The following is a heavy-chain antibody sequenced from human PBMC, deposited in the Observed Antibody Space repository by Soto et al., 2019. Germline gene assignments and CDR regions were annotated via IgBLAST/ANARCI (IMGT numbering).Heavy chain of an antibody. CDR3: AREGYAFDI. Sequence: SVKVSCKASGGTFSSYTMSCVRQAPGQGLEWMGRIIPIIGIANYEKKFQGRVTITADKYTRKEYMGLSRMRSEETAVYYCAREGYAFDIWGQGTMVTVSS. V-gene: IGHV1-69*04. J-gene: IGHJ3*02. CDR2: IIPIIGIA. CDR1: GGTFSSYT.